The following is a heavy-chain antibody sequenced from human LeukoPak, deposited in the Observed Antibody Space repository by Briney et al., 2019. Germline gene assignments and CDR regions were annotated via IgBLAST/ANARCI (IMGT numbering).Heavy chain of an antibody. CDR2: IWYDGSNK. J-gene: IGHJ6*02. D-gene: IGHD6-6*01. CDR3: ARDDSSSSGPSMDV. V-gene: IGHV3-33*01. CDR1: GFTFSSYG. Sequence: GGSLRLSCAASGFTFSSYGMHWVRQAPGKGLEWVAVIWYDGSNKYYADSVKGRFTISRDNSENTLYLQMNSLRAEDTAVYYCARDDSSSSGPSMDVWGQGTTVTVSS.